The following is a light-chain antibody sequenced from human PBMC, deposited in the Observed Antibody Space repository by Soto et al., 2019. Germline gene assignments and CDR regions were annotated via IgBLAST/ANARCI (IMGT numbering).Light chain of an antibody. CDR1: SSDVGGYNY. V-gene: IGLV2-14*01. Sequence: QSALTQPASVSGSPGQSITISCTGTSSDVGGYNYVSWYQQHPGKAPKLMIYEVSNRPSGVSNRFSGSKSGNTACLTISGLQAEDEADYYSSSYTSSNTLGFGGGTKLTVL. CDR3: SSYTSSNTLG. CDR2: EVS. J-gene: IGLJ3*02.